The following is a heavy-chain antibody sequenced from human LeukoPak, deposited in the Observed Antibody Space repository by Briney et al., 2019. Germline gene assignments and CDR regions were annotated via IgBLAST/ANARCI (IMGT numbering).Heavy chain of an antibody. D-gene: IGHD2-2*01. CDR3: ARGFLGYCSSTSCYTPLWAFDY. CDR2: INHSGST. J-gene: IGHJ4*02. CDR1: GGSFSGYY. Sequence: SETLSLTCAVYGGSFSGYYWSWFRQPPGKGLDWIGEINHSGSTNYNPSLKSRVTISVDTSKNQFSLKLSSVTAADTAVYYCARGFLGYCSSTSCYTPLWAFDYWGQGTLVTVSS. V-gene: IGHV4-34*01.